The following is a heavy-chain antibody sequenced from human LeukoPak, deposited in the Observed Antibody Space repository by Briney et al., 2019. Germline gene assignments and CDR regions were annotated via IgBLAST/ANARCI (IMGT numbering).Heavy chain of an antibody. Sequence: GALTLSCEASGFIFSNYWMSWVRQAPGKGLEWVANIKYDGSETYYVDSVKGRFTISRDNGKNSLYLQMNSLRAEDTAFYHCVFSSYGPYLYGINIWGHGTMVTVSS. CDR1: GFIFSNYW. CDR2: IKYDGSET. J-gene: IGHJ3*02. V-gene: IGHV3-7*03. CDR3: VFSSYGPYLYGINI. D-gene: IGHD2-8*01.